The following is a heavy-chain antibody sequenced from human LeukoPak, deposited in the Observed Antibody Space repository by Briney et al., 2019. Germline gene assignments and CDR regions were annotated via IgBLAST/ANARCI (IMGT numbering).Heavy chain of an antibody. Sequence: PGGSLRLSCAASGFTLSTYTMNWVRQAPGKGLQWFSYVSSSSSTIYSADSVKGRFTISRDNAKNSLYLQMNSLRDEDTAVYYCAREYSSSSGRAFDIWGQGTMVTVSS. V-gene: IGHV3-48*02. CDR1: GFTLSTYT. CDR2: VSSSSSTI. CDR3: AREYSSSSGRAFDI. J-gene: IGHJ3*02. D-gene: IGHD6-6*01.